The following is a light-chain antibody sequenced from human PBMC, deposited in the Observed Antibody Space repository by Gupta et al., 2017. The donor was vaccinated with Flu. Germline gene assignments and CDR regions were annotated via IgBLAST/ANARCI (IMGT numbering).Light chain of an antibody. V-gene: IGKV3-20*01. CDR3: QQFGSSPWT. CDR1: QSVSSNF. J-gene: IGKJ1*01. CDR2: GVS. Sequence: EIVLTQSPGTLSLSPGERATLSCRASQSVSSNFLGWYQQKPGQAPRFLLYGVSRRATDIPDRFSGSGSGTDFTLTISRLEPEDFAVYYCQQFGSSPWTFGQGTKLEIK.